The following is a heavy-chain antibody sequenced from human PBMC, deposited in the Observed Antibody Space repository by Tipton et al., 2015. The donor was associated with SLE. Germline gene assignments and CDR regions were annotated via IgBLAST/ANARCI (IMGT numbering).Heavy chain of an antibody. J-gene: IGHJ4*02. CDR3: ARGGDLEQWLDC. Sequence: TLSLTCTVSGGSISSGGYYWSWIRQPPGKGLEWIGSIYYSGSTYYNPSLKSRVTISVDTSKNQFSLKLSSVTAADTAVYYCARGGDLEQWLDCWGQGTLVTVSS. CDR2: IYYSGST. V-gene: IGHV4-39*07. D-gene: IGHD6-19*01. CDR1: GGSISSGGYY.